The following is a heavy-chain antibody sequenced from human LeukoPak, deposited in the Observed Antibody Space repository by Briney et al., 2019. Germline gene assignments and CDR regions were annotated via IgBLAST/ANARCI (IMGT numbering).Heavy chain of an antibody. CDR3: AREKGEIWSTSDREGRPYGMDV. CDR2: TQYKSGWRE. V-gene: IGHV6-1*01. CDR1: GDTVSSDSAA. J-gene: IGHJ6*02. Sequence: SQTLSLTCAISGDTVSSDSAAWNWFRQSPSRGFEWLGRTQYKSGWREEYASSVMSRIIITADSFWNQFSLQLRSITPEDTAVYYCAREKGEIWSTSDREGRPYGMDVWGQGTSVTVSS. D-gene: IGHD5-24*01.